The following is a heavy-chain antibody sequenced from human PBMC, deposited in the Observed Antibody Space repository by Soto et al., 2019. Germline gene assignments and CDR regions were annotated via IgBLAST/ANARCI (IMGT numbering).Heavy chain of an antibody. CDR3: AKGHVAEIHSGFDM. Sequence: QVQLVESGGGVVQPGRSLRLSCGVSGFTLSSYGVHWVRQAPGKGLVWVGAISSDGESESYGDSVRGRFTVSRDNSKNVVYLQMNSLRGDDKAVYYCAKGHVAEIHSGFDMWGPGTMVTV. J-gene: IGHJ3*02. CDR1: GFTLSSYG. V-gene: IGHV3-30*18. D-gene: IGHD6-19*01. CDR2: ISSDGESE.